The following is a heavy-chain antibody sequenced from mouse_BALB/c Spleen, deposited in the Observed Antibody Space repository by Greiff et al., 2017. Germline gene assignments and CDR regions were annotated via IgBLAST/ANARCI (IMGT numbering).Heavy chain of an antibody. D-gene: IGHD1-2*01. CDR2: IWGDGST. V-gene: IGHV2-6-7*01. CDR1: GFSLTGYG. J-gene: IGHJ4*01. CDR3: ASSLLRLGYAMDY. Sequence: VQLQQSGPGLVAPSQSLSITCTVSGFSLTGYGVNWVRQPPGKGLEWLGMIWGDGSTDYNSALKSRLSISKDNSKSQVFLKMNSLQTDDTARYYCASSLLRLGYAMDYWGQGTSVTVSS.